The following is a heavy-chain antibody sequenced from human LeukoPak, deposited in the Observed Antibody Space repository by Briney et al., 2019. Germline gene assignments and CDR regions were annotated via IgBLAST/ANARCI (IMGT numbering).Heavy chain of an antibody. CDR1: GGTFSSYA. D-gene: IGHD1-26*01. Sequence: GSSVKVSCKASGGTFSSYAISWVRQAPGQGLEWMGGIIPIFGTANYAQKFQDRVTITTDESTSTAYMELSSLRSEDTAVYYCASHSTAEGGSYEIDYWGQGTLVTVSS. CDR2: IIPIFGTA. J-gene: IGHJ4*02. CDR3: ASHSTAEGGSYEIDY. V-gene: IGHV1-69*05.